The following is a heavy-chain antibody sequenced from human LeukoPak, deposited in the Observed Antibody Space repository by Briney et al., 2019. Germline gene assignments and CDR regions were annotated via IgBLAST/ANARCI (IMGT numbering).Heavy chain of an antibody. J-gene: IGHJ3*01. D-gene: IGHD3-3*01. V-gene: IGHV1-69*05. CDR2: IIPKLGTV. CDR3: AGSRGLRFMECPL. CDR1: GGIYSNHA. Sequence: SVKVSRKSSGGIYSNHAIAWVRQAAGQGLEWRGGIIPKLGTVKYAEKFQGRVTITTDESSSTVYMEMSSLTSEDTAMFYCAGSRGLRFMECPLWGQGTMVIVSS.